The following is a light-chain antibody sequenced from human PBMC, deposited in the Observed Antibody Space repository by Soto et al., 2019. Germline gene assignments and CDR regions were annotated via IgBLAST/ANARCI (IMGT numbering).Light chain of an antibody. CDR1: QSVSSN. J-gene: IGKJ1*01. Sequence: EIEMTQSPASLSVSPGERATLSCRASQSVSSNLAWYQRKPGQAPRVLIYGTSSRATGIPDRFSGSGSGTGFTLTISRLEPEDFAVYYCQHYGSSRTFGQGTKVDI. CDR2: GTS. CDR3: QHYGSSRT. V-gene: IGKV3-20*01.